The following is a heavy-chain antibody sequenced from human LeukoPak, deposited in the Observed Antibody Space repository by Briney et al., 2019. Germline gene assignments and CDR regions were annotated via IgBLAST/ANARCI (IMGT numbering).Heavy chain of an antibody. J-gene: IGHJ4*02. CDR2: ISSSGSTI. CDR1: GFTFSDYY. CDR3: ARGSRFGELHTFDY. Sequence: GGSLRLSCAASGFTFSDYYMSWIRQAPGKGLEWVSYISSSGSTIYYADSVKGRFTISRDNAKNSLYLQMNSLRAEDTAVYYSARGSRFGELHTFDYWGQGTLVTVSS. V-gene: IGHV3-11*01. D-gene: IGHD3-10*01.